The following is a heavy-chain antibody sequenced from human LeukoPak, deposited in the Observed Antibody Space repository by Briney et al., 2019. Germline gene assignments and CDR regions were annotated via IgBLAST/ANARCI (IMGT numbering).Heavy chain of an antibody. D-gene: IGHD3-22*01. V-gene: IGHV4-34*01. CDR2: INHSGST. CDR3: ARGGSTMIEGAFDI. CDR1: GGSFSGYY. Sequence: SETLSLTCAVYGGSFSGYYWSWIRQPPGKGLEWIGEINHSGSTNYNPSLKSRVTISVDTSKIQFSLKLSSVTAADTAVYYCARGGSTMIEGAFDIWGQGTMVTVSS. J-gene: IGHJ3*02.